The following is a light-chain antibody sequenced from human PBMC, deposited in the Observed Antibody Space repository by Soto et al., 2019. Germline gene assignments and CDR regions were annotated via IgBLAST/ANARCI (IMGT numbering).Light chain of an antibody. CDR2: DAS. J-gene: IGKJ1*01. Sequence: DIETTQSPSTLSSSVGDIFTITCRASQSISSWLAWYQQKPGKAPKLLIYDASSLESGVPSRFSGSGSGTEFTLTISSLQPDDFATYYCQQYNSYSQTFGQGTKVDIK. CDR1: QSISSW. CDR3: QQYNSYSQT. V-gene: IGKV1-5*01.